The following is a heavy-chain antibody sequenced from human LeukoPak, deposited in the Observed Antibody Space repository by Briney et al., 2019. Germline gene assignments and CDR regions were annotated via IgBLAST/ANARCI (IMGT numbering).Heavy chain of an antibody. D-gene: IGHD6-6*01. J-gene: IGHJ4*02. V-gene: IGHV3-30*02. Sequence: PGGSLRLSCAAAGFTFSSHGMHWVRQAPGKGLEWVAFIRYDGTNKYYADSVKGRFTISRDNSKNTLYLQMNSLRAEDTAVYYCAKDEDSTNWYFDYWGQGTLVTVSS. CDR3: AKDEDSTNWYFDY. CDR1: GFTFSSHG. CDR2: IRYDGTNK.